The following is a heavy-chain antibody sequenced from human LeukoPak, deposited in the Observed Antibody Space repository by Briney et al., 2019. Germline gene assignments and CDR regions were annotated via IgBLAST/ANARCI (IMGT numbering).Heavy chain of an antibody. Sequence: SETLSLTCTVSGGSIWSHYWSWIRQPPGKGREGIGYIYYTGSTDYNPSLKSRVTISVDTSKNQYSLNLNSVTAADTAVYYCGSLTGYYEPRFGYWGQGTLVTVSS. CDR3: GSLTGYYEPRFGY. CDR2: IYYTGST. V-gene: IGHV4-59*11. J-gene: IGHJ4*02. D-gene: IGHD3-9*01. CDR1: GGSIWSHY.